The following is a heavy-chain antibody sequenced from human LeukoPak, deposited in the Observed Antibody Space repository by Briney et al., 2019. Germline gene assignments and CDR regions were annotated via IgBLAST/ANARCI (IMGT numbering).Heavy chain of an antibody. J-gene: IGHJ4*02. V-gene: IGHV1-46*01. D-gene: IGHD6-13*01. CDR1: GYTFTGYY. CDR2: INPSGGST. CDR3: ARDVAAAGYYFDY. Sequence: ASVKVSCKASGYTFTGYYMHWVRQAPGQGLEWMGIINPSGGSTSYAQKFQGRVTMTRDMSTSTVYMELSSLRSEDTAVYYCARDVAAAGYYFDYWGQGTLVTVSS.